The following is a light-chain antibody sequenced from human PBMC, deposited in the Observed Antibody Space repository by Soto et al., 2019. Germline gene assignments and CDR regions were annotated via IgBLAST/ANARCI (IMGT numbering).Light chain of an antibody. CDR1: QSPSTW. CDR3: LQDYNYPRT. CDR2: AAW. Sequence: IQMTQSPSTLSASVGDRVIITCRASQSPSTWLAWYQQKPGKAPKLLINAAWSLQSGVPSRFSGSGSGTDFTLTISSLQPEDSATYYCLQDYNYPRTFGQGTKVDIK. J-gene: IGKJ1*01. V-gene: IGKV1-6*01.